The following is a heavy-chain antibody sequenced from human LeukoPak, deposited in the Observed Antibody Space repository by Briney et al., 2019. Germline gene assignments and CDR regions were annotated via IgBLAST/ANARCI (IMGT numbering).Heavy chain of an antibody. J-gene: IGHJ4*02. CDR1: GFTFSSYA. Sequence: PGGSLRLSCAASGFTFSSYAMSWVRQAPGKGLEWVSTISATGGGTVYADSVKGRFTISRDNSENMLLLQMNSLRADDTAVYYCAKDWATLPSRLSPFDSWGQGTLVTVSS. D-gene: IGHD6-6*01. CDR3: AKDWATLPSRLSPFDS. V-gene: IGHV3-23*01. CDR2: ISATGGGT.